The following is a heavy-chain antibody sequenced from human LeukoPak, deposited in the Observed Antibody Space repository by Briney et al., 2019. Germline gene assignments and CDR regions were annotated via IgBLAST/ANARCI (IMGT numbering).Heavy chain of an antibody. J-gene: IGHJ4*02. CDR1: GFTFSSYS. Sequence: GGSLRLSCAASGFTFSSYSMNWVRQAPGKGLEWVSYISSSSSTIYYADSVKGRFTISRDNAKNSLYLQMNSLRAEDTAVYYCAKDSGSEEFWGQGTLVTVSS. CDR3: AKDSGSEEF. D-gene: IGHD1-26*01. CDR2: ISSSSSTI. V-gene: IGHV3-48*04.